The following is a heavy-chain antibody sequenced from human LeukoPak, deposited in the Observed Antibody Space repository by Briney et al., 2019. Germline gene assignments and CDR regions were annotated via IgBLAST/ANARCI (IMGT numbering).Heavy chain of an antibody. D-gene: IGHD3-16*01. Sequence: GGSLRLSCAASGFTFSTYAMSWVRRAPGKGLDWASVISGSGGSTYYAESVKGRFTISRDNSKNTPYLQMNSLRAEDTAVYYCAKGPYDYVWGAYMDVWGKGTTVTVSS. CDR3: AKGPYDYVWGAYMDV. J-gene: IGHJ6*03. V-gene: IGHV3-23*01. CDR1: GFTFSTYA. CDR2: ISGSGGST.